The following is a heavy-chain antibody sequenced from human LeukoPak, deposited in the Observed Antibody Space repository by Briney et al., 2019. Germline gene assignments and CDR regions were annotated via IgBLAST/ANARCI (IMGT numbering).Heavy chain of an antibody. CDR3: ARGTRRLGTQSSWGRVGYFDY. D-gene: IGHD6-13*01. V-gene: IGHV4-39*01. CDR2: IYYSGST. CDR1: GGSISSGGYY. J-gene: IGHJ4*02. Sequence: PSQTLSLTCTVSGGSISSGGYYWGWIRQPPGKGLEWIGSIYYSGSTYYNPSLKSRVTISVDTSKNQFSLKLSSVTAADTAVYYCARGTRRLGTQSSWGRVGYFDYWGQGTLVTVSS.